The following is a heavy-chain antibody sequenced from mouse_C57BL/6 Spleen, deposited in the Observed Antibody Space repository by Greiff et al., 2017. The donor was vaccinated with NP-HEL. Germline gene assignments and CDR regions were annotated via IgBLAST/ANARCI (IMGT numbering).Heavy chain of an antibody. Sequence: EVQLQESGPGLAKPSQSLSLSCSVSGYSFTSDYWHWIRQFPGNKLEYMGYIRYSGSTYYNPSLKSRITITRDTYKNQYYLQLKSVTTEDTATYDCARNYYGVYWYFDVWGTGTTVTVSS. V-gene: IGHV3-8*01. CDR3: ARNYYGVYWYFDV. CDR1: GYSFTSDY. D-gene: IGHD1-1*01. CDR2: IRYSGST. J-gene: IGHJ1*03.